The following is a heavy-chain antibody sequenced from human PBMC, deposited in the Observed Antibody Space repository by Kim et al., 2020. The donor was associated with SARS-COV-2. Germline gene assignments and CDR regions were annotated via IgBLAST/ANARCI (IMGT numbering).Heavy chain of an antibody. CDR3: AKARLTDSNWFDP. CDR1: GFSFDDSA. V-gene: IGHV3-9*03. CDR2: INYNSGRI. D-gene: IGHD6-25*01. Sequence: GGSLRLSCAASGFSFDDSAMHWVRQAPGKGLEWVSGINYNSGRIGYADSVKGRFTISRDNAKNSLYLQMNSLRDEDMALYFCAKARLTDSNWFDPWGQGTLVTVSS. J-gene: IGHJ5*02.